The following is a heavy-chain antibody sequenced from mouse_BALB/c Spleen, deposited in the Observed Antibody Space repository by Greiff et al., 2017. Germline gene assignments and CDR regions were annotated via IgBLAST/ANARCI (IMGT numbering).Heavy chain of an antibody. Sequence: DVMLVESGGGLVKPGGSLKLSCAASGFTFSDYYMYWVRQTPEKRLEWVATISDGGSYTYYPDSVKGRFTISRDNAKNNLYLQMSSRKSEDTAMYYCARAGGLRLGYYYAMDYWGQGTSVTVSS. CDR3: ARAGGLRLGYYYAMDY. CDR2: ISDGGSYT. V-gene: IGHV5-4*02. CDR1: GFTFSDYY. J-gene: IGHJ4*01. D-gene: IGHD2-4*01.